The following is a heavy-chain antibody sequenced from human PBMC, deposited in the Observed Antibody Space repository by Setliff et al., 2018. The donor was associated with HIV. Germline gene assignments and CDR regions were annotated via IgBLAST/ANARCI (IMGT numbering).Heavy chain of an antibody. CDR1: GFTFSDYW. V-gene: IGHV3-74*03. J-gene: IGHJ3*02. CDR2: VNRDGSTI. CDR3: ARRDGLSGSSSLKVGGFDI. D-gene: IGHD1-26*01. Sequence: GGSLRLSCAASGFTFSDYWMHWVRLVPGRGLVWVSRVNRDGSTIKYEDSVKGRFTISRDNAKNTLYLQMNSLRAEDTAFYYCARRDGLSGSSSLKVGGFDIWGHGTMVTVSS.